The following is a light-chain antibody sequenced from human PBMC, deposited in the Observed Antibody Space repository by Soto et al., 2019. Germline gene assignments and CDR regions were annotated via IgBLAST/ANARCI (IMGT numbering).Light chain of an antibody. Sequence: DIVMTQSPDSLAVSLGERATINCKSSQSVLYSSNNKNYLAWYQQRPGQPPKLLIYWASTRESGVPDRFSGSGYGTDFTLTITSLQAEDVAVYYCQQYASTPPTFGQGTKLEIK. CDR3: QQYASTPPT. J-gene: IGKJ2*01. CDR2: WAS. V-gene: IGKV4-1*01. CDR1: QSVLYSSNNKNY.